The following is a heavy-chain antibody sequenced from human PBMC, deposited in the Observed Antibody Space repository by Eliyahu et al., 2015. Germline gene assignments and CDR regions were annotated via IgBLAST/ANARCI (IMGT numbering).Heavy chain of an antibody. J-gene: IGHJ6*02. CDR2: NSGSGGST. CDR3: AKVLLSYYYYGMDV. Sequence: EVQLLESGGGLVQPGGSLRLSCAASGFTFSSYAMSWVRQAPGKGVEWVSLNSGSGGSTYYADSVKGRFTISRDSSKNTLYLQMNSLRAEDTAIYYCAKVLLSYYYYGMDVWGQGTTVTVSS. CDR1: GFTFSSYA. D-gene: IGHD3-10*01. V-gene: IGHV3-23*01.